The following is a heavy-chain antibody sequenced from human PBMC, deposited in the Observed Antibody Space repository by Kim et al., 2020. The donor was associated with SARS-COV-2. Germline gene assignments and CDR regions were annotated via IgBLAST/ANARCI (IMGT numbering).Heavy chain of an antibody. Sequence: GGSLRLSCTASGFTFSSYEMNWVRQAPGKGLEWVAYIIGSGTTIYYADSVRGRFTISRDNAKNSLFLQMNSLRAEDTAVYYCARGPNYSPFDYWGQGS. CDR2: IIGSGTTI. CDR3: ARGPNYSPFDY. CDR1: GFTFSSYE. D-gene: IGHD4-4*01. V-gene: IGHV3-48*03. J-gene: IGHJ4*02.